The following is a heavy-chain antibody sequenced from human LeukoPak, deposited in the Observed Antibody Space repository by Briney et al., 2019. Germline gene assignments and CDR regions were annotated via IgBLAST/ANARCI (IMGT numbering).Heavy chain of an antibody. Sequence: GASVKVSCKASGYTFTGYYMHWVRQAPGQGLEWMGLINPSGGHTTYTQKYQGRVTMTRDTSISTAYMELSRLRSDDTAVYYCARGPYMVRGVTSEKYYFDYWGQGTLVTVSS. D-gene: IGHD3-10*01. CDR2: INPSGGHT. CDR3: ARGPYMVRGVTSEKYYFDY. J-gene: IGHJ4*02. CDR1: GYTFTGYY. V-gene: IGHV1-2*02.